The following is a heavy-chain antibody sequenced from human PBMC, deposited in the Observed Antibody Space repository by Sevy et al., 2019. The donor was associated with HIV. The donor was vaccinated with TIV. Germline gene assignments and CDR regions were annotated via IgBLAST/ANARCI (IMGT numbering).Heavy chain of an antibody. CDR3: TRVRGPFGWSDP. D-gene: IGHD3-10*01. V-gene: IGHV4-30-4*01. Sequence: SETLSLTCSVSGGSINNPDFIWSWVRQPPGRGLEWIGYVYYSGNTYYSPSLKTRASLSIDTSKNQFSLDLHSVTAADTAVYYCTRVRGPFGWSDPWGQGTLVTVSS. J-gene: IGHJ5*02. CDR2: VYYSGNT. CDR1: GGSINNPDFI.